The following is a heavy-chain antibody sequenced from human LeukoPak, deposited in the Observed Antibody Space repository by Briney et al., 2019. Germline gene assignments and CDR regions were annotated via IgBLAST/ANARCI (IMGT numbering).Heavy chain of an antibody. V-gene: IGHV5-51*01. CDR1: GYRFTSYW. Sequence: GESLKISFKGSGYRFTSYWIGWVRQMPGKGLEWMGIIYPGDSDTRYGPSFQGQVTISADKSISTAYLQWSSLKASDTAMYYCARPFFHRRYCSGGSCYDAFDIWGQGTMVTVSS. J-gene: IGHJ3*02. CDR2: IYPGDSDT. D-gene: IGHD2-15*01. CDR3: ARPFFHRRYCSGGSCYDAFDI.